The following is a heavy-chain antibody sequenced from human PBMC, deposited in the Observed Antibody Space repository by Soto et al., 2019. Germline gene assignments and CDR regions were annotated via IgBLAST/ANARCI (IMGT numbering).Heavy chain of an antibody. Sequence: GESLKISCQASGYTFTNYWIGWVRQLPGEGLEWMGVYYPGDSDTKYSPSFQGQVTFSADKSINTAYLQLRSLKASDTAVYYCARRDYYHVGCAYCAFDIWGLGTLVTVSS. V-gene: IGHV5-51*01. CDR1: GYTFTNYW. CDR2: YYPGDSDT. CDR3: ARRDYYHVGCAYCAFDI. J-gene: IGHJ3*02. D-gene: IGHD3-10*02.